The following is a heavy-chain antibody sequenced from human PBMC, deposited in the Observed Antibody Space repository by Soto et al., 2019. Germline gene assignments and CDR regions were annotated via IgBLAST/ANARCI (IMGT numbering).Heavy chain of an antibody. Sequence: GASLKISCKGSGYSFTSYWIGWVRQMPGKGLEWMGIIYPGDSDTRYSPSFQGQVTISADKSISTAYLQWSSLKASDTATYYCARLPITMVRGVISYYYGMDVWGQGTTVTVSS. J-gene: IGHJ6*02. CDR3: ARLPITMVRGVISYYYGMDV. CDR2: IYPGDSDT. D-gene: IGHD3-10*01. CDR1: GYSFTSYW. V-gene: IGHV5-51*01.